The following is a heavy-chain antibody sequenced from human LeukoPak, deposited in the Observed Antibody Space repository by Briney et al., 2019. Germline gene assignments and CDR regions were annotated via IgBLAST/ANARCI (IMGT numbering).Heavy chain of an antibody. CDR1: GYTFTSYG. D-gene: IGHD3-10*01. CDR3: ARTYYYGSGNPRDYFDY. J-gene: IGHJ4*02. V-gene: IGHV1-18*01. Sequence: ASVKVSCKASGYTFTSYGISWVRQAPGQGLEWMGWISAYNGNTNYAQKLQGRVTMTTDTSTSTAYMELRSLRSDDTAVYYCARTYYYGSGNPRDYFDYWGQGTLVTVPS. CDR2: ISAYNGNT.